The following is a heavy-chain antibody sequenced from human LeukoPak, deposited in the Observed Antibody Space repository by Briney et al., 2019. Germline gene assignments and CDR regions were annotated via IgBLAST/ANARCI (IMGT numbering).Heavy chain of an antibody. CDR3: ARGRWGGWGLYYYYYGMDV. D-gene: IGHD1-26*01. V-gene: IGHV1-8*01. CDR2: MNPNSGNT. CDR1: GYTFTSYD. Sequence: ASVKVSCKASGYTFTSYDINWVRQATGQGLEWMGWMNPNSGNTGYAQKFQGRVTMTRNTSISTAYMELSSLRSEDTAVYYCARGRWGGWGLYYYYYGMDVWGQGTTVTVSS. J-gene: IGHJ6*02.